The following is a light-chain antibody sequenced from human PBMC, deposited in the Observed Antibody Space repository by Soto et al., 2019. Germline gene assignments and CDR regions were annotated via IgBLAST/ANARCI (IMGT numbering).Light chain of an antibody. CDR2: DAS. CDR3: QQYGISPPVT. V-gene: IGKV1-33*01. Sequence: DIQMTQSPSSLSASVGDRVTITCQASQDISNYLNWYQQKPGKAPKLLIYDASNLETGVPSRFSGSGSGTDFTFTISSLQPEDIATYYCQQYGISPPVTFGQGTRLEIK. J-gene: IGKJ5*01. CDR1: QDISNY.